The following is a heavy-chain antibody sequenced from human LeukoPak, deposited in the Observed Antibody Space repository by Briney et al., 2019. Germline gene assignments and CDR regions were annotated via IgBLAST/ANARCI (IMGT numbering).Heavy chain of an antibody. CDR3: ANDRGALVDTGTLNY. V-gene: IGHV3-23*01. D-gene: IGHD5-18*01. J-gene: IGHJ4*02. CDR1: GIIFGSYA. Sequence: GGSLRLSCAASGIIFGSYAMSWVRQAPGKGLEWVSGISGSGDRTSYADSVKGRFTISRDNSKNALYLQMNGLRVEDTAVYYCANDRGALVDTGTLNYWGRGNLVTVSS. CDR2: ISGSGDRT.